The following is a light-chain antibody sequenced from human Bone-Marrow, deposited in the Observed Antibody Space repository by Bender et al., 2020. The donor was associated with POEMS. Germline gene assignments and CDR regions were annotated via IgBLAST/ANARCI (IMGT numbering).Light chain of an antibody. CDR1: GSNIGGYP. J-gene: IGLJ2*01. V-gene: IGLV1-44*01. Sequence: QSVLTQPPSVSGAPRQRVTISCSGSGSNIGGYPVNWYQQLPGTAPRLLIYTNNERPSGVPDRFSGSKSGTSASLAITGLQSDDEAIYFCATWDANLSGPYVVFGGGTKVTVL. CDR2: TNN. CDR3: ATWDANLSGPYVV.